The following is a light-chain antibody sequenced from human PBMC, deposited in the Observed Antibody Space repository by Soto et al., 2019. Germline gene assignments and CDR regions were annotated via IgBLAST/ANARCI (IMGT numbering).Light chain of an antibody. V-gene: IGKV1-12*01. J-gene: IGKJ4*01. Sequence: IQMTQSPSSVSASVGDRVTITCRASQDISSWLAWYQQKPGKAPKLLIYSASSLQSGVPSRFSGSGSGTDFTLTITSLQTEDFATYYCQQATGFPVSFGGGTKVDIK. CDR2: SAS. CDR1: QDISSW. CDR3: QQATGFPVS.